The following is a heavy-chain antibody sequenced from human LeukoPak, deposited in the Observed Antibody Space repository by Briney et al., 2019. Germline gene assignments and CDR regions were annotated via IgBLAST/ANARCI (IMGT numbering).Heavy chain of an antibody. CDR3: ARQYTFDI. CDR2: VNHTGGI. CDR1: GGSLSGYS. Sequence: SETLSLTCAVYGGSLSGYSWSWIRQSPEKGLEWIAEVNHTGGITYNPSLKGRVTISRDMSKYQVSLRLTSVTAADTAVYYCARQYTFDIWGRGTMVSVSS. D-gene: IGHD2/OR15-2a*01. V-gene: IGHV4-34*01. J-gene: IGHJ3*02.